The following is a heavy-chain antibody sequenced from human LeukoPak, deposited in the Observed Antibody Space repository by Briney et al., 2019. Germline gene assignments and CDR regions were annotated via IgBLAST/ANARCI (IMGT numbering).Heavy chain of an antibody. CDR2: ISSSSSTI. Sequence: GGSLRLSCAASGFTFSSYEMNWVRQAPGKGLEWVSYISSSSSTIYYADSVKGRFTISRDNAKNSLYLQMHSLRDEDTAVYYCARDLGYSDDYWGQGTLVTVSS. V-gene: IGHV3-48*02. CDR1: GFTFSSYE. D-gene: IGHD5-18*01. J-gene: IGHJ4*02. CDR3: ARDLGYSDDY.